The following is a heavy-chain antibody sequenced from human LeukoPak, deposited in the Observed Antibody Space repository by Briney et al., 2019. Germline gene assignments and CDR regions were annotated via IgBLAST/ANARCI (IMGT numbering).Heavy chain of an antibody. Sequence: SGTLSLTCAVSGGSVSNNNWWSWVRQSPGKGLEWIGEIHHSGLNNYNPSLKSRILISVDKSKDQFSLQLNSVTAADTAVYSCAKAGYYALDYSGQGALVTVSS. CDR2: IHHSGLN. CDR1: GGSVSNNNW. D-gene: IGHD2-2*01. V-gene: IGHV4-4*02. J-gene: IGHJ4*02. CDR3: AKAGYYALDY.